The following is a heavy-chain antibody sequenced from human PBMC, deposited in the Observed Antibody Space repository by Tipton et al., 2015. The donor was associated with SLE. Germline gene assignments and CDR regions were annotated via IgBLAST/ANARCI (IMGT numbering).Heavy chain of an antibody. CDR3: ARDPRITMIVVLTGDDAFDI. CDR2: INHSGTT. CDR1: GGSFSGYY. J-gene: IGHJ3*02. V-gene: IGHV4-34*01. D-gene: IGHD3-22*01. Sequence: TLSLTCAIYGGSFSGYYWSWIRQPPGKGLEWIGEINHSGTTKYNPSLKSRVTISEDMSKNQFSLKLSSVSAADTAVYYCARDPRITMIVVLTGDDAFDIWGQGTMVTVSS.